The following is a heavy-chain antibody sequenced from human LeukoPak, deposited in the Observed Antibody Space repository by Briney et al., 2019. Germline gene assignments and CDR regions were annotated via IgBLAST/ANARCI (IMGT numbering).Heavy chain of an antibody. CDR3: ARHTMVRGVIIIPFDY. V-gene: IGHV1-18*01. CDR2: ISAYNGNT. J-gene: IGHJ4*02. Sequence: ASVKVSCKASGYTFTSYGISWVRQAPGQGLEWMGWISAYNGNTNYAQKLQGRVTMTTDTSTGTAYMELRSLRSDDTAVYYCARHTMVRGVIIIPFDYWGQGTLVTVSS. CDR1: GYTFTSYG. D-gene: IGHD3-10*01.